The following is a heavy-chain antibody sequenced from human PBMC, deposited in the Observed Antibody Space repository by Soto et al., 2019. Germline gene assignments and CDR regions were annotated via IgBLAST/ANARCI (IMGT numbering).Heavy chain of an antibody. J-gene: IGHJ4*02. CDR3: ARDSYNFDD. CDR2: IYYSGST. V-gene: IGHV4-59*01. CDR1: GGSIRSYY. Sequence: WETLSVTCTVSGGSIRSYYWSWIRQPPGKGLEWIGYIYYSGSTDYNPSLKSRVTISVDRSKNQFSLKLRSVTAADTAVYYCARDSYNFDDWGQGILVTVSS. D-gene: IGHD5-18*01.